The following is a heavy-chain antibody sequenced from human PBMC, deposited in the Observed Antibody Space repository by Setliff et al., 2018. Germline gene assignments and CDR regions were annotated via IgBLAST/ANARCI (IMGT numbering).Heavy chain of an antibody. CDR2: IIPIRGTA. CDR1: GGTFSNSA. V-gene: IGHV1-69*13. CDR3: ARGPSGWSSATSRYYFYMDV. D-gene: IGHD6-19*01. J-gene: IGHJ6*03. Sequence: SVKVSCKAFGGTFSNSAINWVRQAPGQGLEWMGGIIPIRGTADYAQKFQGKVIITADGSTSTAYMELTSLRSDDAAVYYCARGPSGWSSATSRYYFYMDVWGKGTTVTV.